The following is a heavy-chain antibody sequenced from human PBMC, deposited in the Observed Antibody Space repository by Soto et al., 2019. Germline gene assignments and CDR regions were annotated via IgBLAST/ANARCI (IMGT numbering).Heavy chain of an antibody. D-gene: IGHD6-19*01. CDR2: ISGSGGST. J-gene: IGHJ2*01. CDR1: GFTFSSYA. V-gene: IGHV3-23*01. CDR3: AKIAVSGTWYFDL. Sequence: GGSLRLSCAASGFTFSSYAMSWVRQAPGKGLEWVSAISGSGGSTYYADSVKGRFTTSRDNSKNTLYLQMNSLRGEDTALYYCAKIAVSGTWYFDLWGRGTLVTVSS.